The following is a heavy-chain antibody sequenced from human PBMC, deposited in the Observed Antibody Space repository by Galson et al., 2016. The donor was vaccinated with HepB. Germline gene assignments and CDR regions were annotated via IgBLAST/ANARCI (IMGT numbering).Heavy chain of an antibody. J-gene: IGHJ4*02. CDR1: GGSNNSRSYY. D-gene: IGHD3-10*01. CDR2: IYYSGSA. CDR3: VRRDYYGSGGYVS. Sequence: SETLSLTCTVSGGSNNSRSYYWGWIRQPPGKGLEWIGSIYYSGSAYYNPSLKSRVTISIDTSKNQFSLKLSSVTAADTAVYYCVRRDYYGSGGYVSWGQGTLVTVSS. V-gene: IGHV4-39*01.